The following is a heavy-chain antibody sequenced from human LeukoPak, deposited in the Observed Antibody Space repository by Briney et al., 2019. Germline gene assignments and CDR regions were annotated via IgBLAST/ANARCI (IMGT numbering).Heavy chain of an antibody. CDR3: ARDGFNDYVWGSYRHPLDY. CDR1: GFSFNDYA. J-gene: IGHJ4*02. Sequence: GGSLRLSCAASGFSFNDYAMNWVRQAPGKGLEWVSSISSSSSYIYYADSVKGRFTISRGNAKNSLYLQMNSLRAEDTAVYYCARDGFNDYVWGSYRHPLDYWGQGTLVTVSS. D-gene: IGHD3-16*02. V-gene: IGHV3-21*01. CDR2: ISSSSSYI.